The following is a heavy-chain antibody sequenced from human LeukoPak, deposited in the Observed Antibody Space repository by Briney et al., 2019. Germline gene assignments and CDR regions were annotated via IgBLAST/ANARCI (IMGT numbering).Heavy chain of an antibody. CDR2: ISGSGGST. CDR3: AKPYDYGDYRHDAFDI. Sequence: GGSLRLSCAASGFTFSSYGMSWVRQAPGKGLEWVSAISGSGGSTYYADSVKGRFTISRDNSKNTLYLQMNSLRAEDTAVYYCAKPYDYGDYRHDAFDIWGQGTMVTVSS. J-gene: IGHJ3*02. CDR1: GFTFSSYG. D-gene: IGHD4-17*01. V-gene: IGHV3-23*01.